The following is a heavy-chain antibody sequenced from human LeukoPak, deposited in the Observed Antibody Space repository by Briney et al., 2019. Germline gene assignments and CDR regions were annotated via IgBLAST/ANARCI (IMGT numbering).Heavy chain of an antibody. Sequence: GGSLRLSCEASGFTFSSYSMNWVRQAPGKGLEWVSSISGSGGSTYYADFVKGRFTISRDNSKNTLYLQVNSLRAEDTAVYYCAKGDGYNYDNWFDPWGQGTLVTVSS. CDR3: AKGDGYNYDNWFDP. V-gene: IGHV3-23*01. CDR2: ISGSGGST. D-gene: IGHD5-24*01. CDR1: GFTFSSYS. J-gene: IGHJ5*02.